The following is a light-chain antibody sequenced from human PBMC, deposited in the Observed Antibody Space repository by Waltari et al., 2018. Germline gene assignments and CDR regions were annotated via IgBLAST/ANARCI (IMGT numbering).Light chain of an antibody. CDR1: QSISNY. J-gene: IGKJ1*01. CDR2: AAS. V-gene: IGKV1-39*01. Sequence: DIQMTQSPSSLSASVGDRVTITCRASQSISNYLNWYQQKPGKAPKFLIYAASTLQSGVPSRFRGSGSGTEFTLTISSLQPEDFATYYCQQSYSTWTFGQGTKVEIK. CDR3: QQSYSTWT.